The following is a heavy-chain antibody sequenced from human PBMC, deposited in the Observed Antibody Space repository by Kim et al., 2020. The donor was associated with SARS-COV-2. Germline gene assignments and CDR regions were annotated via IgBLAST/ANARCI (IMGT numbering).Heavy chain of an antibody. CDR2: INHSGST. CDR3: ARGLASAYYSMIVVVITGNYFAS. Sequence: SETLSLTCAVYGGSFSGYYWSWIRQPPGKGLEWIGEINHSGSTNYNPSLKSRVTISVDTSKNQFSLKLSSVTAADTAVYYCARGLASAYYSMIVVVITGNYFASWGQGTLVTVSS. D-gene: IGHD3-22*01. CDR1: GGSFSGYY. J-gene: IGHJ4*02. V-gene: IGHV4-34*01.